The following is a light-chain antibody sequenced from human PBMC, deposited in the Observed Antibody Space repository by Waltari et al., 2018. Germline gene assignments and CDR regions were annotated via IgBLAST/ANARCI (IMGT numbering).Light chain of an antibody. J-gene: IGLJ2*01. CDR3: SSYAGSNNLV. CDR1: SSDVGGYNY. CDR2: EVN. V-gene: IGLV2-8*01. Sequence: QSALTQPPSASGSPGQSVTISCPGTSSDVGGYNYVSCYQQHPGKAPKLMIYEVNKRPSGVPDRFSGSKSGNTASLTVSGLQAEDEAAYYCSSYAGSNNLVFGGGTKLTVL.